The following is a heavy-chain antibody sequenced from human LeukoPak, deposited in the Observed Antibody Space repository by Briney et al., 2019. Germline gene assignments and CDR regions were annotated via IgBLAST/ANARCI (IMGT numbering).Heavy chain of an antibody. CDR3: AKDVYSSSWYGGNFDY. CDR2: ISGDGGST. D-gene: IGHD6-13*01. CDR1: GFTFDDYA. V-gene: IGHV3-43*02. J-gene: IGHJ4*02. Sequence: PGVSLRLSCAASGFTFDDYAMHWVRQAPGKGLEWVSLISGDGGSTYYADSVKGRFTISRDNSKNSLYLQMNSLRTEDTALYYCAKDVYSSSWYGGNFDYWGQGTLVTVSS.